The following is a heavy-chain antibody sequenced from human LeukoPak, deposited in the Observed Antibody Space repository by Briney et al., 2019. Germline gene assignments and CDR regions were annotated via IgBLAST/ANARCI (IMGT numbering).Heavy chain of an antibody. Sequence: GASVKVSCKTSGYKFNVYDILWVRQAPGHGLDYVGWISTYTGRANYAQKFQGRVSIITDTSTSTAYLELTNLTSSDTGLYYCARADGTNSGTNAFDVWGLGTVVTVAS. D-gene: IGHD4-23*01. V-gene: IGHV1-18*01. CDR3: ARADGTNSGTNAFDV. J-gene: IGHJ3*01. CDR2: ISTYTGRA. CDR1: GYKFNVYD.